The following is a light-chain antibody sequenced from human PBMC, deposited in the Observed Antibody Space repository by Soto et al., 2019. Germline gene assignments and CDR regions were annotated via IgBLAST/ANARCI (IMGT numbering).Light chain of an antibody. Sequence: QSVLTQPPSVSAAPGQQVTISCSGSTSNIGNHYVSWYQQLPGRAPKLLIYRNNQRPSGVPDRFSGSKSGTSASLAISGLRSEDEADYYCAAWDDSLSAWVFGGGTKLTVL. CDR1: TSNIGNHY. V-gene: IGLV1-47*01. CDR2: RNN. CDR3: AAWDDSLSAWV. J-gene: IGLJ3*02.